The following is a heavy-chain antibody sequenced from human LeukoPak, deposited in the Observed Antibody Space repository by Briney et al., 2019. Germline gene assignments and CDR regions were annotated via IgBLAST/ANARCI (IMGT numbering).Heavy chain of an antibody. V-gene: IGHV3-30*04. CDR2: ISYDGSNK. CDR1: GFTFSSYA. Sequence: PGGSLRLSCAASGFTFSSYAMHWVRQAPGKGLEWVAVISYDGSNKYYADSVKGRFTISRDNSKNTLYLQMNSLRAEDTAVYYCAREYNIAVVVAATLDYWGQGTLVTVSS. D-gene: IGHD2-15*01. J-gene: IGHJ4*02. CDR3: AREYNIAVVVAATLDY.